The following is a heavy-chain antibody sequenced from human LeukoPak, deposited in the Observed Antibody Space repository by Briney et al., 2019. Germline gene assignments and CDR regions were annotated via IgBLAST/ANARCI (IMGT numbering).Heavy chain of an antibody. Sequence: SGPLSLTCALSGYSINSGCSGGWFGQPPGRGLRWMGIIYTSGSTYYNPSLKSRVSMSVDTSKNQFSLKLSSVTAADTAVYYCARGVVVSPAPLYYMDVWGTGATVNVSS. CDR3: ARGVVVSPAPLYYMDV. CDR1: GYSINSGCS. V-gene: IGHV4-38-2*01. J-gene: IGHJ6*03. CDR2: IYTSGST. D-gene: IGHD2-15*01.